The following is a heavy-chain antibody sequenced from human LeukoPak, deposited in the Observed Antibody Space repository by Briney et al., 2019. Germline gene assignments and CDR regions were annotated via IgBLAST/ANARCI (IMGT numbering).Heavy chain of an antibody. CDR2: VSAYNGNT. CDR1: GYTFTSYG. Sequence: ASVKVSCKASGYTFTSYGISWVRQTPGQGLEWMGWVSAYNGNTNYAQKLQGRVTMTTDTSTGTAYMELRSLRSDDTAVYYCARDSWTYYDSSVYFDYWGQGTLVTVSS. D-gene: IGHD3-22*01. J-gene: IGHJ4*02. V-gene: IGHV1-18*01. CDR3: ARDSWTYYDSSVYFDY.